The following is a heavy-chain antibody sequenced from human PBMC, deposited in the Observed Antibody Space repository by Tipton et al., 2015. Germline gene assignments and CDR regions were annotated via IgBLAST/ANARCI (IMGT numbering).Heavy chain of an antibody. D-gene: IGHD2/OR15-2a*01. Sequence: SLRLSCEASGFTFSSYWMSWVRRAPGQGLEWVGQIKHDGTEKWYLDSMEGRFTISRDNAKNSLYLQMTSLRVDDTAVYYCARDVNGGYFDMWGQGTTVTVSP. CDR2: IKHDGTEK. J-gene: IGHJ3*02. CDR1: GFTFSSYW. V-gene: IGHV3-7*01. CDR3: ARDVNGGYFDM.